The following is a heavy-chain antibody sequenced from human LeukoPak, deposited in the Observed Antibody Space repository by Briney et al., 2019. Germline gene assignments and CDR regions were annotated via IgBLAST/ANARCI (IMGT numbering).Heavy chain of an antibody. CDR1: GYSVSSGYY. CDR3: ARVTYCSGGSCSEANWFDP. J-gene: IGHJ5*02. D-gene: IGHD2-15*01. V-gene: IGHV4-38-2*02. CDR2: IYHSGST. Sequence: SETLSLTCTVSGYSVSSGYYWGWIRQPPGKGLEWIGSIYHSGSTYYNPSLKSRVTISVDTSKNQFSLKLSSVTAADTAVYYCARVTYCSGGSCSEANWFDPWGQGTLVTVSS.